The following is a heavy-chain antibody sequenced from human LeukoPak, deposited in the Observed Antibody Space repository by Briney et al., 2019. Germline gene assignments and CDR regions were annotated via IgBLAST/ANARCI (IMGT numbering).Heavy chain of an antibody. J-gene: IGHJ4*02. CDR2: IWYDGSNK. D-gene: IGHD3/OR15-3a*01. CDR3: ARYMILGFFFDY. V-gene: IGHV3-33*01. CDR1: GFTFSSYG. Sequence: PGRSLRLSCAASGFTFSSYGMHWVRQAPGKGLEWVAVIWYDGSNKYYADSVKGRFTISRDNSKNTLYLQMNSLRAEDTAVYYCARYMILGFFFDYWGQGTLVTVSS.